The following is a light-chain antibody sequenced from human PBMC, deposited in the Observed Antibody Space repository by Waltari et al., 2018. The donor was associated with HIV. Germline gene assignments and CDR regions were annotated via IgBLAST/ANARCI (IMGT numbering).Light chain of an antibody. CDR2: WAS. J-gene: IGKJ4*01. CDR3: QQYYSTPLT. V-gene: IGKV4-1*01. Sequence: DIVMTQSPDSLAVSLGERATINCKSSQSVFYNSNKKNYFAWYQQKPGQPPKMIIYWASNRESGVPDRFSGSGSGTDFTLTISSLQAEDVAVYYCQQYYSTPLTFGGGTKVEIE. CDR1: QSVFYNSNKKNY.